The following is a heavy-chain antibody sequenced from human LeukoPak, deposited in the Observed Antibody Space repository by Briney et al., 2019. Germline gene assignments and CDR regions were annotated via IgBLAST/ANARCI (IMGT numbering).Heavy chain of an antibody. Sequence: ASVKVSCKASRYTFTTYDINWVRQAAGQGLEWMGGFDPEDGETIYAQKFQGRVTMTEDTSTDTAYMELSSLRSEDTAVYYCATLLPSYYYGMDVWGQGTTVTVSS. V-gene: IGHV1-24*01. J-gene: IGHJ6*02. CDR1: RYTFTTYD. CDR2: FDPEDGET. D-gene: IGHD2-2*01. CDR3: ATLLPSYYYGMDV.